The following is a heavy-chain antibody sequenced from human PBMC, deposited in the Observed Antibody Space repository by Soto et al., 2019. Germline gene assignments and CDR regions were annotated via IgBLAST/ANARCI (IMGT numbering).Heavy chain of an antibody. CDR3: ARDAGTYRYYFDY. V-gene: IGHV4-38-2*02. D-gene: IGHD2-2*02. CDR2: IYHSGST. CDR1: GYSIRNGYY. J-gene: IGHJ4*02. Sequence: PSETLSLTCAVSGYSIRNGYYWGWIRQPPGKGLEWLGTIYHSGSTYYNPSLKSRVTMSVDTSNNHYSLKLRSMTAEDTAVYYCARDAGTYRYYFDYWGQGTLVTVSS.